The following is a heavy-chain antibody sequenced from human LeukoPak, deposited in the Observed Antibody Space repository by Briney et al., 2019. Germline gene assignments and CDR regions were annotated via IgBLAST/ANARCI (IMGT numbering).Heavy chain of an antibody. Sequence: ASVKVSCKASGYTFTGYYMHWVRQAPGQGLEWMGWINPNSGGTNYAQKFQGRVTMTRDTSISTAYMELSRLRSDDTAVYYCARVASRQQVVPVYWGQGTLVTVSS. D-gene: IGHD6-13*01. CDR1: GYTFTGYY. CDR2: INPNSGGT. J-gene: IGHJ4*02. CDR3: ARVASRQQVVPVY. V-gene: IGHV1-2*02.